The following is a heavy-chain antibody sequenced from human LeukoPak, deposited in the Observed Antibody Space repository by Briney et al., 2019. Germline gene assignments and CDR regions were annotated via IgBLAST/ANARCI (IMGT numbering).Heavy chain of an antibody. CDR3: ARTKWEQSPGDY. CDR1: GYTFTSYY. Sequence: GASVTVSCKASGYTFTSYYMHWVRQAPGQGLEWMGWINPNSGGTNYAQKFQGRVTMTRDTSISTAYMELSRLRSDDTAVYYCARTKWEQSPGDYWGQGTLVTVSS. CDR2: INPNSGGT. D-gene: IGHD1-26*01. V-gene: IGHV1-2*02. J-gene: IGHJ4*02.